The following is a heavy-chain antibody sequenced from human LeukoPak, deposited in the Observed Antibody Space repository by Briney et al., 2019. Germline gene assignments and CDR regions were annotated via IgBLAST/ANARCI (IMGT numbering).Heavy chain of an antibody. J-gene: IGHJ4*02. CDR2: IGTAGDT. D-gene: IGHD6-6*01. CDR1: GFTFSSYD. V-gene: IGHV3-13*01. Sequence: GGSLRLSCAASGFTFSSYDMHWVRQATGKGLEWVSAIGTAGDTYYPGSVKGRFTISRENAKNSLYLQMNSLRAGDAAVYYCAREYRSSSGRAFDYWGQGTLVTVSS. CDR3: AREYRSSSGRAFDY.